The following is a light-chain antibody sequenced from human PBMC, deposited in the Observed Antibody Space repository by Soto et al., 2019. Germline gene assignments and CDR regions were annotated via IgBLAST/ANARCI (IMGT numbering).Light chain of an antibody. CDR3: VSFAGGTYV. Sequence: SALTLPPSASGSPGQSVTISCTGTSSDVGAYIFVSWYQQHPGKAPKLMVYDVNRRPPGVPDRFFGSKSGNTASLTVSGLQAEDEADYYCVSFAGGTYVFGTGTKVTVL. V-gene: IGLV2-8*01. CDR1: SSDVGAYIF. CDR2: DVN. J-gene: IGLJ1*01.